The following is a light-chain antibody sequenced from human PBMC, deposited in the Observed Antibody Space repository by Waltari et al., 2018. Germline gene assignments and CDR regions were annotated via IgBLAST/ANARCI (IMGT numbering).Light chain of an antibody. V-gene: IGKV3-20*01. CDR3: QKYESLPAT. CDR2: HAS. Sequence: EIVLTQSPGTLSLSPGEGATLSCRASESVSKFLAWYQQKPGQAPRLLTYHASNRASGIPDRFSGSGFGTDFSLTISRLEPEDFAVYYCQKYESLPATFGQGTKVEIK. CDR1: ESVSKF. J-gene: IGKJ1*01.